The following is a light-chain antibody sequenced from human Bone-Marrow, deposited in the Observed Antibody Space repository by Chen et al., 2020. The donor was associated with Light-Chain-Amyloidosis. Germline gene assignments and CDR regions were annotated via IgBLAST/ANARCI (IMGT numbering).Light chain of an antibody. CDR2: RDT. J-gene: IGLJ2*01. V-gene: IGLV3-25*03. CDR3: QSADSSGTYEVI. Sequence: SSELPQPPSVSVSPGQPARITCSGDDLPTKYAYWYQQKQGQAPVLVIHRDTGRPSGISERFSGSSSGTTATLTISGVQAEDEADYHCQSADSSGTYEVIFGGGTKLTVL. CDR1: DLPTKY.